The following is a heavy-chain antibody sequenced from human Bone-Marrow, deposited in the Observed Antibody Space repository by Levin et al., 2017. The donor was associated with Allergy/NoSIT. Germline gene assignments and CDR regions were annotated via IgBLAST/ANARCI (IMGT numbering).Heavy chain of an antibody. CDR1: GFTFSSYT. CDR2: ISYDGRNK. CDR3: ARSYYFDSSEIDY. D-gene: IGHD3-22*01. Sequence: GGSLRLSCAASGFTFSSYTIHWVRQAPGKGLEWVASISYDGRNKYYADSVKGRFTISRDNSKNTLYLQMNSLRAEDTAVYYCARSYYFDSSEIDYWGQGTLVTVSS. J-gene: IGHJ4*02. V-gene: IGHV3-30*04.